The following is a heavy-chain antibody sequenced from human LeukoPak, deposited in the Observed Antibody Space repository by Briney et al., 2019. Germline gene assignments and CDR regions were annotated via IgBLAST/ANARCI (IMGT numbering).Heavy chain of an antibody. Sequence: PGGSLRLSCAASGFTFSSYAIHWVRQAPGKGLEWLTFISYDGRNKYYADSVKGRFTISRDNSKNTLYLQMSSLRAEDTTVYYCARDLSTKYCIDYWGQGTLVTVSS. CDR3: ARDLSTKYCIDY. D-gene: IGHD2-8*02. V-gene: IGHV3-30-3*01. CDR1: GFTFSSYA. CDR2: ISYDGRNK. J-gene: IGHJ4*02.